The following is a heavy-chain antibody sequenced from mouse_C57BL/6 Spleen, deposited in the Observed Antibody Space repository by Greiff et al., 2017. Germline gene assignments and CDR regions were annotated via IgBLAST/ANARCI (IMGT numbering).Heavy chain of an antibody. J-gene: IGHJ1*03. CDR3: AINGAYWYFDV. D-gene: IGHD3-1*01. Sequence: VKLVESGPGLVQPSQSLSITCTVSGFSLTSYGVHWVRQSPGKGLEWLGVIWSGGSTDYNAAFISRLSISKDNSKSQVFFKMNSLQADDTAIYYCAINGAYWYFDVWGTGTTVTVSS. CDR1: GFSLTSYG. CDR2: IWSGGST. V-gene: IGHV2-2*01.